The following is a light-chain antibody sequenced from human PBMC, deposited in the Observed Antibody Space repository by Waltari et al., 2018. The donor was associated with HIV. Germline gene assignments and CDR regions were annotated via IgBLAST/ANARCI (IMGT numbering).Light chain of an antibody. J-gene: IGLJ1*01. V-gene: IGLV1-40*01. CDR2: GNS. CDR3: QSYDSSLSGYV. Sequence: QSVLTQPPSLSGAPGQRVTISCPGTSSNTAAGYQVHWYQQLPGTAPRRLIYGNSNRPSGVPDRFSGSKSGTSAFLAITGLQAEDEADYHCQSYDSSLSGYVFGTGTKVSVL. CDR1: SSNTAAGYQ.